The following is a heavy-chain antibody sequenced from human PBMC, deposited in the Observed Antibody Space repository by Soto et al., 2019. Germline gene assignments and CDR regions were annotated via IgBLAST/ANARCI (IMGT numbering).Heavy chain of an antibody. V-gene: IGHV1-69*06. CDR1: GGTFSSYA. D-gene: IGHD3-10*01. CDR2: IIPIFGTA. Sequence: QVQLVQSGAEVKKPGSSVKVSCKASGGTFSSYAISWVRQAPGQGLEWMGGIIPIFGTANYAQKFQGRVTITADKSTSTAYMELRSLRSEDTAVYYCVTGLVFRGVYGMDVWGQGTTVTVSS. J-gene: IGHJ6*02. CDR3: VTGLVFRGVYGMDV.